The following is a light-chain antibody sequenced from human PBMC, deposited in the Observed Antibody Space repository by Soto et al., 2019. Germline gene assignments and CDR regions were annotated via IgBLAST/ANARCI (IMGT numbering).Light chain of an antibody. CDR3: QQYGSLWT. J-gene: IGKJ1*01. CDR1: QSVSSSY. V-gene: IGKV3-20*01. Sequence: EIVLTQSPGTLSLSPGERATLSCRASQSVSSSYLAWYQQKPGQAPRLLIYGASSRATGIPDRFSGSGSGTDFTLTISRLEPEDVAVYYCQQYGSLWTFGQGTKGEIK. CDR2: GAS.